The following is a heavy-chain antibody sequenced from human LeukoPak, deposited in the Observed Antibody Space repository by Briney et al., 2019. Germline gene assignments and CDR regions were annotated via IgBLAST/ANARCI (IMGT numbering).Heavy chain of an antibody. CDR3: ALREWFGDYDGDEAFDI. CDR1: GYTFTGYY. CDR2: INPNSGGT. D-gene: IGHD3-10*01. J-gene: IGHJ3*02. V-gene: IGHV1-2*02. Sequence: EASVKVSCKASGYTFTGYYMHWVRQAPGQGLEWMGWINPNSGGTNYAQKFQGRVTMTRDTSISTAYMELSRLRSDDTAVYYCALREWFGDYDGDEAFDIWGQGTMVTVSS.